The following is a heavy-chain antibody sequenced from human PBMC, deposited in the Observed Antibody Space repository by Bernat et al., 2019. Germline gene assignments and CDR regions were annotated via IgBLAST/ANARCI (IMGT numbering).Heavy chain of an antibody. CDR3: ARVLTMVRGVIPCDY. V-gene: IGHV4-34*01. CDR2: INHSGST. D-gene: IGHD3-10*01. Sequence: QVQLQQWGAGLLKPSETLSLTCAVYGGSFSGYYWSWIRQPPGKGLEWIGEINHSGSTNYNPSLKSRVTISVDTSKNQFSLKLSSVTAADTAVYYCARVLTMVRGVIPCDYWGQGTLVTVSS. J-gene: IGHJ4*02. CDR1: GGSFSGYY.